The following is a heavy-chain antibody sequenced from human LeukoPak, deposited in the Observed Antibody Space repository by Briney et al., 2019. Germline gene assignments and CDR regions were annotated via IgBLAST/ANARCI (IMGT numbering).Heavy chain of an antibody. CDR3: AKGVSDNYYDRSGSYFDY. CDR2: ISGSGGST. CDR1: GFTFSSYA. V-gene: IGHV3-23*01. D-gene: IGHD3-22*01. J-gene: IGHJ4*02. Sequence: GGSLRLSCAASGFTFSSYAMSWVRQAPGKGLEWVSAISGSGGSTYYADSVKGRFTISRDNSKNTLYLQMNSLRAEDTAVYYCAKGVSDNYYDRSGSYFDYWGQGTLVTVSS.